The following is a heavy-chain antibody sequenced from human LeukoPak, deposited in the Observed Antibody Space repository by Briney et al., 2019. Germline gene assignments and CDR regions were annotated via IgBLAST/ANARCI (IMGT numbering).Heavy chain of an antibody. V-gene: IGHV3-53*01. Sequence: GXSLRXSCTVSGFTVSSNSMSWVRQAPGKGLEWVSFIYSDNTHYSYSVKGRFTISRDNSKNTLYLQMNSLRAEDTAVYYCARRAGAYSHPYDYWGQGTLVTVSS. CDR3: ARRAGAYSHPYDY. J-gene: IGHJ4*02. CDR2: IYSDNT. CDR1: GFTVSSNS. D-gene: IGHD4/OR15-4a*01.